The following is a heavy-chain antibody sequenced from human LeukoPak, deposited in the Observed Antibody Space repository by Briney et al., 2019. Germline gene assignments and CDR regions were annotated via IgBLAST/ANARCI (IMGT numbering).Heavy chain of an antibody. J-gene: IGHJ4*02. D-gene: IGHD3-22*01. CDR2: ISSSGSTI. CDR1: GFTFSDYY. V-gene: IGHV3-11*01. CDR3: ARDYYYDSSGYFGY. Sequence: GGSLRLSCAASGFTFSDYYMSWIRQAPGKGLEWVSYISSSGSTIYYADSVKGRFIISRDNAKNSLYLQMNSLRAEDTAVYYCARDYYYDSSGYFGYWGQGTLVTVSS.